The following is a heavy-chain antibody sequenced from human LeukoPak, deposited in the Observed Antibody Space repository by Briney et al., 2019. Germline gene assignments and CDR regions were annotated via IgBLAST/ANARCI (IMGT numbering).Heavy chain of an antibody. CDR1: GRSMSICY. V-gene: IGHV4-59*08. CDR3: ARLFCGGGTCYDLFHY. Sequence: SETQSLTCTVSGRSMSICYWGWIPHSREGALVWGGYIYYSGSTNYNPSLRSRVTISVNTSKNRFSLKLNSVTATDTAVYYCARLFCGGGTCYDLFHYWGQGTLVTVSS. CDR2: IYYSGST. J-gene: IGHJ4*02. D-gene: IGHD2-21*01.